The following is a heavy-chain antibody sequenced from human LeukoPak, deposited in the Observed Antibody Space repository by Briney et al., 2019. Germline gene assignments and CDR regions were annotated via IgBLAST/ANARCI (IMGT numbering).Heavy chain of an antibody. CDR3: AKDVALRAAAYYFDY. V-gene: IGHV3-30*18. J-gene: IGHJ4*02. Sequence: GRSLRLSCAASRFAFSSYGMHWVRQAPGKGLEWVAVISYNGGDKKYADSVKGRFTISRDNSKNTVYLEMNSLRAEDTAVYYCAKDVALRAAAYYFDYWGQGTLVTVSS. D-gene: IGHD2-21*01. CDR2: ISYNGGDK. CDR1: RFAFSSYG.